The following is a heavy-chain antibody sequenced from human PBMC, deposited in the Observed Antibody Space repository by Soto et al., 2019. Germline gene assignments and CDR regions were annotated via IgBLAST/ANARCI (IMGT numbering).Heavy chain of an antibody. Sequence: SETLSLTCAVSGDSVSSSDFYWTWIRQPPGKPLEWIGYVYSTGTTNYSPSLKSRVDMSVDTSENQFSLKGRSVTAADAAMYYCARNGCSSTSCYDYYYYGMDVWGQGTTVTVSS. CDR2: VYSTGTT. J-gene: IGHJ6*02. V-gene: IGHV4-61*08. CDR3: ARNGCSSTSCYDYYYYGMDV. D-gene: IGHD2-2*01. CDR1: GDSVSSSDFY.